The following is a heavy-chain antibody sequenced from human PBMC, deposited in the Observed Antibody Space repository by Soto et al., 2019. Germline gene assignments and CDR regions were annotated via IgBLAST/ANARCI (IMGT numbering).Heavy chain of an antibody. V-gene: IGHV4-31*03. Sequence: QVQLQESGPGLVKPSQTLSLTCTVSGGSISSGGYYWSWIRQHPGKGLEWIGYIYYSGSTYYNPSLKSRFTISVDTSKNQFSLKLSSVTAADTAVYYCARDQGYSYGYYYYYYGMDVWGQGTTVTVSS. J-gene: IGHJ6*02. CDR3: ARDQGYSYGYYYYYYGMDV. D-gene: IGHD5-18*01. CDR2: IYYSGST. CDR1: GGSISSGGYY.